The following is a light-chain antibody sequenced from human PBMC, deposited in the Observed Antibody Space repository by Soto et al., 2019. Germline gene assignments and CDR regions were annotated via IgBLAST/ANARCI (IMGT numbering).Light chain of an antibody. CDR3: SSYTSSSTLYV. Sequence: QSALAQPASVSGSPVQSITISCTGTSSDVGGYNYVSWYQQHPGKAPKLMIYEVSNRPSGVSNRFSGSKSGNTASLTISGLQAEDEADYHCSSYTSSSTLYVFGTGTKVTVL. CDR1: SSDVGGYNY. CDR2: EVS. J-gene: IGLJ1*01. V-gene: IGLV2-14*01.